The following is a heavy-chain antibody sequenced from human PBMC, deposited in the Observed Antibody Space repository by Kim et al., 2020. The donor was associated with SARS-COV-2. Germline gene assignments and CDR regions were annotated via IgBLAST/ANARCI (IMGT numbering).Heavy chain of an antibody. CDR1: GGSISSGGYY. V-gene: IGHV4-31*03. J-gene: IGHJ4*02. D-gene: IGHD6-13*01. CDR3: ARDASSSWYGFDY. CDR2: IYYSGST. Sequence: SETLSLTCTVSGGSISSGGYYWSWIRQHPGKGLEWIGYIYYSGSTYYNPSLKSRVTISVDTSKNQFSLKLSSVTAADTAVYYCARDASSSWYGFDYWGQGTLVTVSS.